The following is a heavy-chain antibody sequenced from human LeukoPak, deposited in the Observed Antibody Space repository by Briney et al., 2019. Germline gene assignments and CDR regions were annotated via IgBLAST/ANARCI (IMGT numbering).Heavy chain of an antibody. Sequence: PGGSLRLSCAVSGFTFSSYAVSWVRQAPGKGLERVSAISGSGGGTYYADSVKGRFTISRDNSKNTLYLQMNSLRDEDTAVYYCAKDSYSSGPGWLDPWGQGTLVTVSS. CDR3: AKDSYSSGPGWLDP. CDR2: ISGSGGGT. CDR1: GFTFSSYA. D-gene: IGHD6-19*01. J-gene: IGHJ5*02. V-gene: IGHV3-23*01.